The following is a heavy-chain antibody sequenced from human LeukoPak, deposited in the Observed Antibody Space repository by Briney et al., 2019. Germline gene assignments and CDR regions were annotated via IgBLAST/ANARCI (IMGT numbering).Heavy chain of an antibody. CDR3: AKGGKREGALDY. J-gene: IGHJ4*02. Sequence: GGSLRLSCEASGFTFSSYGMHWVRQAPGKGLEWVAVISYDGSNKYYADSVKGRFTISRDNSKNTLYLQMNSLRAEDTAVYYCAKGGKREGALDYWGQGTLVTVSS. CDR2: ISYDGSNK. D-gene: IGHD1-26*01. CDR1: GFTFSSYG. V-gene: IGHV3-30*18.